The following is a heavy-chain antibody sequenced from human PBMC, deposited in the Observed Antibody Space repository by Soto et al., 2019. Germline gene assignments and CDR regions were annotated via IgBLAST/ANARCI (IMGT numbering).Heavy chain of an antibody. Sequence: QVQLQESGPGLVKPSGTLSLTCAVSSGSISSSNWWSWVRQPPGKGLEWSGEIYHSGSTNYNPSLKSRVTISVDKSKNQFSLKLSSVTAADTAVYYCARELDCSGTSCYYFGSWGQGTLVTVFS. D-gene: IGHD2-2*01. V-gene: IGHV4-4*02. CDR1: SGSISSSNW. CDR3: ARELDCSGTSCYYFGS. CDR2: IYHSGST. J-gene: IGHJ4*02.